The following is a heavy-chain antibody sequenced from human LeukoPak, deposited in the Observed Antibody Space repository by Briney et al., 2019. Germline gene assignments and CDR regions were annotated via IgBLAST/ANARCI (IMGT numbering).Heavy chain of an antibody. J-gene: IGHJ4*02. D-gene: IGHD1-26*01. CDR3: PRDVGGSLDY. CDR1: GFTFSTYW. CDR2: IKGDESAK. Sequence: GGSLRLSCAASGFTFSTYWMAWVRQAPGKGLEWVANIKGDESAKHQADSVKGRFTISRDNAQNSVYLQMSSLRGEDTAVYYCPRDVGGSLDYWGQGTLVTVSS. V-gene: IGHV3-7*01.